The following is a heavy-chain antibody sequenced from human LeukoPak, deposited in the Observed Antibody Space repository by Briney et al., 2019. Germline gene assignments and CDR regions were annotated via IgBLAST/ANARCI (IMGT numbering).Heavy chain of an antibody. Sequence: GGSLRLSCAASGFPFSTYTMNWVRQAPGKGLEWVSSISSSSSYIYYADSMKGRFTISRDNSKNTLYLQMNSLRAEDTAVYYCAKDACGGGSCSRRYYYYYYGMDVWGQGTTVTVSS. V-gene: IGHV3-21*01. D-gene: IGHD2-15*01. J-gene: IGHJ6*02. CDR1: GFPFSTYT. CDR2: ISSSSSYI. CDR3: AKDACGGGSCSRRYYYYYYGMDV.